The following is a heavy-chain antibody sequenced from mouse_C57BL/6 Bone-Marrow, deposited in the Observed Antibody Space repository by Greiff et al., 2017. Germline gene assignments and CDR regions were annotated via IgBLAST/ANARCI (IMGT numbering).Heavy chain of an antibody. CDR3: ARETPYYFDD. CDR2: INYDGSST. J-gene: IGHJ2*01. V-gene: IGHV5-16*01. CDR1: GFTFSDYY. Sequence: EVKLMESEGGLVQPGSSMKLSCTASGFTFSDYYMAWVRQVPEKGLEWVANINYDGSSTYYLDSLKSRFIISRDNAKNILYLQMSSLKSEDTATYYCARETPYYFDDWGQGTTLTVSS.